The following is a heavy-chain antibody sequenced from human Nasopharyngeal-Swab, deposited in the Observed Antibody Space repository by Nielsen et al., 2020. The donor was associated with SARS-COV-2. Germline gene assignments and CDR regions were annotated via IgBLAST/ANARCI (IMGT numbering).Heavy chain of an antibody. CDR3: ARDPDYYGSGSYFHGMDV. Sequence: GGSLRLSCAASGLSVSSNYTSWVRQAPGKGLEWVSIIYPGGSTYYADSVKGRFTISRDSSRNTLYLQMNSLTAEDTAVYYCARDPDYYGSGSYFHGMDVWGQGTTVTVSS. CDR1: GLSVSSNY. V-gene: IGHV3-53*01. D-gene: IGHD3-10*01. J-gene: IGHJ6*02. CDR2: IYPGGST.